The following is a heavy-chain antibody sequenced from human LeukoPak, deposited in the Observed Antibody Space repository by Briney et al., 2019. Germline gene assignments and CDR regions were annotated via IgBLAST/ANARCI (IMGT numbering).Heavy chain of an antibody. CDR3: GRLLGPNWFDP. Sequence: GASLKISCKASGYIFTSYWIGWVRQMPGKGLEWMGVIFPGDSDTKYSPSFQGQVTISADKSISTAYLQWSSLKVSDTAMYFWGRLLGPNWFDPWGQGTLVTVSS. CDR1: GYIFTSYW. J-gene: IGHJ5*02. V-gene: IGHV5-51*01. D-gene: IGHD2/OR15-2a*01. CDR2: IFPGDSDT.